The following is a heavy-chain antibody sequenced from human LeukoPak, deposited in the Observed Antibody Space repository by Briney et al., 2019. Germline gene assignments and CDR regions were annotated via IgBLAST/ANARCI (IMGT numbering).Heavy chain of an antibody. CDR1: GGSFSGYY. D-gene: IGHD5/OR15-5a*01. V-gene: IGHV4-34*01. Sequence: SETLSLTCAVYGGSFSGYYWSWIRQPPGKGMEWIGEINHSGSTTYNTSLKSRATISVAPPKNQLSRKLSSVTAADTAVYCCARVVYGYFDIWGKGTTVTVSS. J-gene: IGHJ3*02. CDR2: INHSGST. CDR3: ARVVYGYFDI.